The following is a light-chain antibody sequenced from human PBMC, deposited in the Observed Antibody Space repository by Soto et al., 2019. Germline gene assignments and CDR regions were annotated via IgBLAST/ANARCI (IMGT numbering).Light chain of an antibody. CDR2: DAS. Sequence: DIQMTQSPSTLSASGGDRVTITCRASQSISSWLAWYQQKPGKAPKLLIYDASSLESGVPSRFSGSGSGTEFTLTISSLQPDDFATYYCQQYNSYSPTFGQGTKVDNK. J-gene: IGKJ1*01. CDR3: QQYNSYSPT. CDR1: QSISSW. V-gene: IGKV1-5*01.